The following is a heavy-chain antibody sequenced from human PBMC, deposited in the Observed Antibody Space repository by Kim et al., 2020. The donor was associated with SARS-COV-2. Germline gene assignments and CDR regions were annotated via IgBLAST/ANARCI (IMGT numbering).Heavy chain of an antibody. J-gene: IGHJ3*02. V-gene: IGHV3-21*01. CDR2: ISSSSSYI. Sequence: GESLRLSCAASGFTFSSYSMNWVRQAPGKGLEWVSSISSSSSYIYYADSVKGRFTISRDNAKNSLYLQMNSLRAEDTAVYYCAREYCSGGSCFGAGAFDIWGQGTMVTVSS. CDR1: GFTFSSYS. D-gene: IGHD2-15*01. CDR3: AREYCSGGSCFGAGAFDI.